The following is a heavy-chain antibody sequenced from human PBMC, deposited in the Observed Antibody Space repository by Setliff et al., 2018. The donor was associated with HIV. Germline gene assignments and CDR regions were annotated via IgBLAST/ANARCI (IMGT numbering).Heavy chain of an antibody. CDR2: IYPSGGNA. D-gene: IGHD2-15*01. V-gene: IGHV1-46*01. Sequence: GASVKVSCKASGYTFTDYYVHWVRQAPGQGLEWMGVIYPSGGNANYAQKFQGRVTMTRDTSTSTVYMEVNSLRSEDTAGYYCAREAHGGNPWGDYWGQGTLVTVSS. CDR3: AREAHGGNPWGDY. CDR1: GYTFTDYY. J-gene: IGHJ4*02.